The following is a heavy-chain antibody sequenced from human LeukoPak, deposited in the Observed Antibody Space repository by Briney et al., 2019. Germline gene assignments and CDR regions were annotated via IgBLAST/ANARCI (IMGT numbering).Heavy chain of an antibody. Sequence: GGSLRLSCTASGFTFGDYAMSWLRQAPGKGLEWVGFIRSKAYGETTDYAASVKGRFTISRDDSKSIAYLQMNSLKTEDTAVYYCTREGSGWYDYWGQGTLVTVSS. J-gene: IGHJ4*02. D-gene: IGHD6-19*01. V-gene: IGHV3-49*03. CDR3: TREGSGWYDY. CDR2: IRSKAYGETT. CDR1: GFTFGDYA.